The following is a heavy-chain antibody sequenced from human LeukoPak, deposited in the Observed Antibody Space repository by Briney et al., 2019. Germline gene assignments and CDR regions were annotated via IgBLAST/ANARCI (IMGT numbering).Heavy chain of an antibody. V-gene: IGHV4-39*07. CDR3: ASSRPYYYGSGSTFDY. CDR1: TGFISSSSYY. J-gene: IGHJ4*02. CDR2: IYYSGST. Sequence: RSETLSLTCIVSTGFISSSSYYWGWIREPPVKGLEGFGSIYYSGSTYYNPSLKSRVTISVDTSKNQFSLKLSSVTAADTAVYYCASSRPYYYGSGSTFDYWGQGTLVTVSS. D-gene: IGHD3-10*01.